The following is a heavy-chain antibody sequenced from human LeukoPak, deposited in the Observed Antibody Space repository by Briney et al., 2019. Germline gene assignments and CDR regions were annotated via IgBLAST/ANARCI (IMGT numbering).Heavy chain of an antibody. CDR3: AKDSDRLRSFLA. CDR1: GGSISSSSYY. Sequence: SETLSLTCTVSGGSISSSSYYWGWIRQPPGKGLEWIGSIYYSGSTYYNPSLKSRVTISVDTSKNQFSLKLSSVTAADTAVYYCAKDSDRLRSFLAWGRGTLVTVSS. D-gene: IGHD4-17*01. CDR2: IYYSGST. V-gene: IGHV4-39*02. J-gene: IGHJ5*02.